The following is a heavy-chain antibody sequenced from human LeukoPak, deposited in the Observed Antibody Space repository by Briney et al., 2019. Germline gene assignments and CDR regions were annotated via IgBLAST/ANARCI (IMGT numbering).Heavy chain of an antibody. V-gene: IGHV3-48*03. CDR1: GFTFSSYE. CDR2: ISSSGSTI. CDR3: ARGGGKAYYDFWSGYYPTNWFDP. D-gene: IGHD3-3*01. Sequence: PGXSLRLSCAASGFTFSSYEMNWVRQAPGKGLEWVSYISSSGSTIYYASSVKLRFPLSTDNANNSLYLQMNSLRAEDTAVYYCARGGGKAYYDFWSGYYPTNWFDPWGQGTLVTVSS. J-gene: IGHJ5*02.